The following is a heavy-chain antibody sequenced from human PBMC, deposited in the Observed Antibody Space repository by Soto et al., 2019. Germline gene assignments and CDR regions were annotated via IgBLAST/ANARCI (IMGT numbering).Heavy chain of an antibody. J-gene: IGHJ4*02. D-gene: IGHD3-3*01. V-gene: IGHV1-18*04. CDR2: ITTYDGDT. CDR1: GYTFTSYY. Sequence: VASVKVSCKASGYTFTSYYMHWVRQAPGQGLEWMGWITTYDGDTKYAQKLQGRVTMTTDTSTSTAYMELRSLRSDDTAVYYCARTRLTIFGRVTLYYFDYWGQGTLVTSPQ. CDR3: ARTRLTIFGRVTLYYFDY.